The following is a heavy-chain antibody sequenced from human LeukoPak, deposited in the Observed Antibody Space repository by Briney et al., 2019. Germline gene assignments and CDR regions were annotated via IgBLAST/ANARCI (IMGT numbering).Heavy chain of an antibody. CDR3: ARGPGVVVTAYHNWFDP. Sequence: PGGSLRLSCAASGFTFSSYGMSWVRQAPGKGLEWVSAISGSGGSTYYADSVKGRFTISRDNSKNTLYLQMNSLRAEDTAVYYCARGPGVVVTAYHNWFDPWGQGTLVTVSS. CDR2: ISGSGGST. CDR1: GFTFSSYG. J-gene: IGHJ5*02. D-gene: IGHD2-21*02. V-gene: IGHV3-23*01.